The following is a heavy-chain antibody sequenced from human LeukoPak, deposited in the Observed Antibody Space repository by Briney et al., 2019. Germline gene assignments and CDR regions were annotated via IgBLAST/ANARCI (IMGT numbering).Heavy chain of an antibody. CDR2: IYPSGTT. J-gene: IGHJ5*02. Sequence: SETLSLTCTVSGGSISSYFWSWIRQPAGKGLEWIGRIYPSGTTNYNPSLQSRVTMSVHTSKNQFSLRLSSVTAADTAVYYCAKTEGSGSFTWFDPWGQGTLVTVSS. D-gene: IGHD6-19*01. V-gene: IGHV4-4*07. CDR1: GGSISSYF. CDR3: AKTEGSGSFTWFDP.